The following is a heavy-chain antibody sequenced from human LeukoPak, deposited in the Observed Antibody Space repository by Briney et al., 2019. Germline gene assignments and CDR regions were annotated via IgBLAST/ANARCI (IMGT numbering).Heavy chain of an antibody. D-gene: IGHD2-21*01. V-gene: IGHV5-51*01. CDR1: GYSFTNYW. CDR2: IYSGDSDT. Sequence: GESLRISCRGSGYSFTNYWIGWVRQMPGKGLEWMGTIYSGDSDTRYRPSLQGQVTISVDKSVTTAYLQWSSLKASDTGMYYCARLNNFGEHSYFDFWGQGSLVIVSS. J-gene: IGHJ4*02. CDR3: ARLNNFGEHSYFDF.